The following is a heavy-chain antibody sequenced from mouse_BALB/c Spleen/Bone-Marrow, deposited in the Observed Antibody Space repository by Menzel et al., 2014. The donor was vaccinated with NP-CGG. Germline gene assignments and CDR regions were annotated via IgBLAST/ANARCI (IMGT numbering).Heavy chain of an antibody. Sequence: QIQLQQSGAELMKPGASVKISCKATGYTFSSYWIEWVKQRPGHGLEWIGEILPGRGSTNYNEKFKGKATFTSDTSSNTAYMQLSSLTSEDSAVYYYARWDTTAMDYWGQGTSVTVSS. CDR2: ILPGRGST. D-gene: IGHD1-1*01. V-gene: IGHV1-9*01. CDR1: GYTFSSYW. J-gene: IGHJ4*01. CDR3: ARWDTTAMDY.